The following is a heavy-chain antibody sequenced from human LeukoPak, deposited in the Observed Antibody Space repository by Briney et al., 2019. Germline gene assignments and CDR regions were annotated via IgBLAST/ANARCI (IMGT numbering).Heavy chain of an antibody. J-gene: IGHJ4*02. CDR1: GFTFSNYA. Sequence: GGSLRLSCAASGFTFSNYAMRWVRQAPGKGLEWVSGISGSGDSTYYADSVKGRFTISRDNSKNTLYLQMNSLRAEDTAVYYCVKGLLAGLRWGELSLGGRGPLVTVSS. V-gene: IGHV3-23*01. D-gene: IGHD3-16*02. CDR3: VKGLLAGLRWGELSL. CDR2: ISGSGDST.